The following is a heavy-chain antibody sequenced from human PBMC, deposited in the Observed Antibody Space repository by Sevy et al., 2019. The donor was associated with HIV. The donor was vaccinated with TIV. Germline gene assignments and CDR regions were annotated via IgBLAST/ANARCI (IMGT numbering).Heavy chain of an antibody. D-gene: IGHD6-13*01. Sequence: GGSLRLSCVASGFTFSSYAMSWVRQAPGKGLEWVSAISGSGGSTYYAYSVKGRFTISRDNSKNTLYLQMNSLRAEDTAVYYCASGIAAAGTMGWFDPWGQGTLVTVSS. V-gene: IGHV3-23*01. CDR1: GFTFSSYA. CDR2: ISGSGGST. J-gene: IGHJ5*02. CDR3: ASGIAAAGTMGWFDP.